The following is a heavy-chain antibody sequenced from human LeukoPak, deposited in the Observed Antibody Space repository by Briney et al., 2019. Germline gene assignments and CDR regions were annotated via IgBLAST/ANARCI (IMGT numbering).Heavy chain of an antibody. CDR1: GFTFSSYA. CDR3: ARDEYSYGYRYYFDY. D-gene: IGHD5-18*01. J-gene: IGHJ4*02. V-gene: IGHV3-30*04. CDR2: TSYDGSNK. Sequence: PGRSLRLSCAASGFTFSSYAMHWVRQAPGKGLEWVAVTSYDGSNKYYADSVKGRFTISRDNSKNTLYLQMNSLRAEDTAVYYCARDEYSYGYRYYFDYWGQGTLVTVSS.